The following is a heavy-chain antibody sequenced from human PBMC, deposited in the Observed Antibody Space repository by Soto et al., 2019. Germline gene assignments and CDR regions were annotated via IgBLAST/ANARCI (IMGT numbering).Heavy chain of an antibody. V-gene: IGHV1-58*02. Sequence: SVKVSCKASGFTFTSSAMQWVRQARGQRLEWIGWIVVGSGNTNYAQKFQERVTITRDMSTSTAYMELSSLRSEDTAVYYCAAIPNYYDSSGLEYYFDYWGQGTLVTVSS. D-gene: IGHD3-22*01. CDR2: IVVGSGNT. CDR1: GFTFTSSA. CDR3: AAIPNYYDSSGLEYYFDY. J-gene: IGHJ4*02.